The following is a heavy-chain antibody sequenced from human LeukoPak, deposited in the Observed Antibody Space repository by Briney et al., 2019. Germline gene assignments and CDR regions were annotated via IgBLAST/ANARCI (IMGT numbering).Heavy chain of an antibody. CDR3: ARRSDSSGYPYYFDY. CDR2: IIPIFGTA. J-gene: IGHJ4*02. V-gene: IGHV1-69*13. CDR1: GGTFSSYA. Sequence: ASVKVSCKASGGTFSSYAISWVRQAPGQGLEWMGGIIPIFGTANYAQKFQGRVTITADESTSTAYMELSSLRSEDTAVYYCARRSDSSGYPYYFDYWGQGTLVTVSS. D-gene: IGHD3-22*01.